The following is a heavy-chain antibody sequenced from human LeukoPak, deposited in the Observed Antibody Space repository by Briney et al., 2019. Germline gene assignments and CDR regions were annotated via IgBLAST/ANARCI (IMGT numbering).Heavy chain of an antibody. V-gene: IGHV3-7*03. D-gene: IGHD4-23*01. CDR1: GFTFSSYW. J-gene: IGHJ5*02. CDR2: IKQDGSEK. CDR3: ARSGGATVVTPYWFDP. Sequence: GGSLRLSCAASGFTFSSYWMSWVRQAPGKGLEWVANIKQDGSEKYYVDSVKGRFTISRDNAKNSLYLQMNSLRADDTAVYYCARSGGATVVTPYWFDPWGQGTLVTVSS.